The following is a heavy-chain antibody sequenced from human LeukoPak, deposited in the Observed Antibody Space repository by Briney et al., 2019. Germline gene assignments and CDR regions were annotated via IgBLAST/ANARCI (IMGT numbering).Heavy chain of an antibody. CDR3: AREYCSGGSCFNGWFDP. CDR1: GGSISSYY. V-gene: IGHV4-4*07. CDR2: IYTSGST. J-gene: IGHJ5*02. D-gene: IGHD2-15*01. Sequence: SETLSLTCTISGGSISSYYWSWIRQPAGKGLEWIGRIYTSGSTNYNPSLKSRVTMSVDTSKNQFSLKLSSVTAADTAVYYCAREYCSGGSCFNGWFDPWGQGTLVTVSS.